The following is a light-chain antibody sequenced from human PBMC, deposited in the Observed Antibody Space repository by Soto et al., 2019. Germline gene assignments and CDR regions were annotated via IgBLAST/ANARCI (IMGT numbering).Light chain of an antibody. V-gene: IGKV1-39*01. CDR3: QQSYSTRIT. Sequence: DIQMTQSPSTLSASIGDRVTITCRASQTISSWLAWYQQKPGKAPKLLIYAASSLQSGVPSRFSGSGSGTDFTLTISSLQPEDFATYYCQQSYSTRITFGQGTRLEIK. CDR1: QTISSW. CDR2: AAS. J-gene: IGKJ5*01.